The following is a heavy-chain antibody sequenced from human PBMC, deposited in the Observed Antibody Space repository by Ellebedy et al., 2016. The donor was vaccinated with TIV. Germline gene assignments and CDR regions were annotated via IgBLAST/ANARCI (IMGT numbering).Heavy chain of an antibody. D-gene: IGHD2-21*01. Sequence: GGSLRLSXAASGFTFSSYGMHWVRQAPGKGLEWVAVIWYDGSNKYYADSVKGRFTISRDNSKNTLYLQVNSLRAEDTAVYYCARAHCGGDCLGPYMDVWGKGTTVTVSS. CDR1: GFTFSSYG. CDR2: IWYDGSNK. V-gene: IGHV3-33*01. CDR3: ARAHCGGDCLGPYMDV. J-gene: IGHJ6*03.